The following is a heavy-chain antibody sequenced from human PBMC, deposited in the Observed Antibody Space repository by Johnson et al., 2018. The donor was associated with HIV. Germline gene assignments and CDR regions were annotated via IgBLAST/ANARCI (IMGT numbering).Heavy chain of an antibody. J-gene: IGHJ3*02. CDR3: ASGYFDWLGISAVSFDI. D-gene: IGHD3-9*01. Sequence: VQLVESGGGLVQPGGSLRLSCAASGFTFSSYAMSWVRQAPGKGLEWVSAISGSGGSTYYADSVKGRFTISRDNSKNTMYLQMNSLSAEDTAVYYCASGYFDWLGISAVSFDIWGQGTIVTVSS. V-gene: IGHV3-23*04. CDR1: GFTFSSYA. CDR2: ISGSGGST.